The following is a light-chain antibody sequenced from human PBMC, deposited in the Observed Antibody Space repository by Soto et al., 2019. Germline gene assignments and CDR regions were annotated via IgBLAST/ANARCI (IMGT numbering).Light chain of an antibody. V-gene: IGKV1-5*01. Sequence: DIQMTQSPSTLSASVGDRVTITCRASQSISSWLAWYQQKPGKAPKLLIYDASSLESGVPSRFSGSGSGTEFTLTISSLQPDDFATYYCQQSGDTPPWTFGQGTMVDVK. CDR3: QQSGDTPPWT. J-gene: IGKJ1*01. CDR1: QSISSW. CDR2: DAS.